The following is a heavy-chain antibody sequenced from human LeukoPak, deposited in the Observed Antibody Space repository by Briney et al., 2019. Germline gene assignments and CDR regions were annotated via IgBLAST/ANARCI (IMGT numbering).Heavy chain of an antibody. CDR2: IRYDGSNK. D-gene: IGHD7-27*01. CDR1: GFTFSSYG. CDR3: ARRGQLGIDY. V-gene: IGHV3-30*02. Sequence: PGGSLRLSCVASGFTFSSYGMHWVRQAPGKGLEWVSFIRYDGSNKYYADSVKGRLTISRDNSKNTLYLQMNSLRAEDTAVYYCARRGQLGIDYWGQGTLVTVSS. J-gene: IGHJ4*02.